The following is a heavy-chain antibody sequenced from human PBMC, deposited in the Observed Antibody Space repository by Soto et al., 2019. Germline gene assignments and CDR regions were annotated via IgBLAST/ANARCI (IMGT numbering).Heavy chain of an antibody. CDR1: GFTFSSYT. D-gene: IGHD2-15*01. CDR3: AKVTPGATLHDAFDI. V-gene: IGHV3-23*01. Sequence: GGSRRLSCAASGFTFSSYTMSWVRQAPERGLEWVSTISGSGDGTYYADSVKGRFTISRDNSKSTLYLQMNSLRAEDMAIYYCAKVTPGATLHDAFDIWGQGTMVTVSS. J-gene: IGHJ3*02. CDR2: ISGSGDGT.